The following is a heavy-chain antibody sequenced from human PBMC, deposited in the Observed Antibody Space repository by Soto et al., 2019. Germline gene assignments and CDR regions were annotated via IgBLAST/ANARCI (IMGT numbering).Heavy chain of an antibody. CDR2: INHSGST. D-gene: IGHD3-10*01. CDR3: ARGGYGSGSYYNSRVGWFDP. V-gene: IGHV4-34*01. Sequence: SETLSLTCAVYGGSFSGYYWSWIRQPPGKGLEWIGEINHSGSTNYNPSLKSRVTISVDTSKNQFSLKLSSVTAADTAVYYCARGGYGSGSYYNSRVGWFDPWGQGTLVTVS. CDR1: GGSFSGYY. J-gene: IGHJ5*02.